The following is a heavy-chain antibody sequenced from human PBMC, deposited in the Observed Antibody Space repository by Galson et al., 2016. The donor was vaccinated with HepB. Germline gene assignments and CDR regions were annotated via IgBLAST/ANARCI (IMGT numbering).Heavy chain of an antibody. CDR2: IWYDGSNE. CDR1: GFTFSSFG. Sequence: SLRLSCAASGFTFSSFGMHWVRQAPGKGLEWMAVIWYDGSNEYYADSVKGRFTISRDNSKNTLYLQMSSLRAEDTAMYYCARDRSYGGHSGGLSDYWGQGTLVTVSS. CDR3: ARDRSYGGHSGGLSDY. V-gene: IGHV3-33*01. J-gene: IGHJ4*02. D-gene: IGHD4-23*01.